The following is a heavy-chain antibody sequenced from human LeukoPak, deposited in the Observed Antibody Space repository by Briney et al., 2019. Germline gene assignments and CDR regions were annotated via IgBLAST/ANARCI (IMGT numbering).Heavy chain of an antibody. CDR1: GYSIRSGYY. V-gene: IGHV4-38-2*01. J-gene: IGHJ6*04. CDR3: ARVRMTGTLDV. CDR2: IYHSGST. D-gene: IGHD3-9*01. Sequence: PSETLSLTCAVSGYSIRSGYYWGWIRQPPAKGLEWIGTIYHSGSTYYNPSLKSRVTISLDTSKNQFSLKLSSVTAADTAVYYCARVRMTGTLDVWGKGTTVTVSS.